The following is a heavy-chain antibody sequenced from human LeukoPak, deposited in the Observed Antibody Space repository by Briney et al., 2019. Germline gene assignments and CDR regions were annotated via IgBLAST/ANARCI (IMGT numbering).Heavy chain of an antibody. V-gene: IGHV3-23*01. CDR1: GFTFTSYA. D-gene: IGHD3-16*01. Sequence: PRGSLRLSCAASGFTFTSYAMNWVRQAPGKGLEWVSSISGSGGTTYNADSVKGRFTISRDNSKNTLYLQMNNLRAEDTAVYYCAKGDLGFGRFYFDYWGHGNLVTVSP. CDR3: AKGDLGFGRFYFDY. CDR2: ISGSGGTT. J-gene: IGHJ4*01.